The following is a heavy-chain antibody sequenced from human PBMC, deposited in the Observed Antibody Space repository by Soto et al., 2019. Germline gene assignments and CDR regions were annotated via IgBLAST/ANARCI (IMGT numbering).Heavy chain of an antibody. D-gene: IGHD6-6*01. Sequence: SETLSLTCAVYGGSFSGYYWNWLRQPPGEGLEWIGKIDQSGSTNYNLSLKSRVTMSVDTSRSQFSLKLTSVTAMDTAVYYCARHNVRPLSRHAFDIWGQGTMVTVSS. CDR1: GGSFSGYY. CDR2: IDQSGST. V-gene: IGHV4-34*01. J-gene: IGHJ3*02. CDR3: ARHNVRPLSRHAFDI.